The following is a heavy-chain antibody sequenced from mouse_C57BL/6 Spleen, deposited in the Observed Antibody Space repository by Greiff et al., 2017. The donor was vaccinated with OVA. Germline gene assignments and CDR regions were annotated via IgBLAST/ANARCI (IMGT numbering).Heavy chain of an antibody. CDR1: GYTFTDYN. V-gene: IGHV1-22*01. CDR3: ARETAQATGFAY. D-gene: IGHD3-2*02. CDR2: INPNNGGT. Sequence: EVKLMESGPELVKPGASVKMSCKASGYTFTDYNMHWVKQSHGKSLEWIGYINPNNGGTSYNQKFKGKATLTVNKSSSTAYMELRSLTSEDSAVYYCARETAQATGFAYWGQGTLVTVSA. J-gene: IGHJ3*01.